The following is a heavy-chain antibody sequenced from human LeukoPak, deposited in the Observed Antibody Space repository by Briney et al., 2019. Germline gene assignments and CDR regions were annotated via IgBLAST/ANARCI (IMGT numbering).Heavy chain of an antibody. Sequence: SETLSLTCVVSGGSLSTHHWSWIRQSPGRGLEWIGYISDSGSTNYNPSLKSRVTISVDTSKDQFSLMLSSVTAADTAVYYCARGYDSSAYYPFNYWGQGTLVTVSS. J-gene: IGHJ4*02. V-gene: IGHV4-59*11. D-gene: IGHD3-22*01. CDR2: ISDSGST. CDR3: ARGYDSSAYYPFNY. CDR1: GGSLSTHH.